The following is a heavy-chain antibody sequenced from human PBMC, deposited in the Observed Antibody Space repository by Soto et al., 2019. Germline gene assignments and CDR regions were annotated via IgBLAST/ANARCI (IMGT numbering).Heavy chain of an antibody. CDR2: FSLSGTT. J-gene: IGHJ4*02. D-gene: IGHD2-8*02. V-gene: IGHV4-4*07. CDR1: GASIAGSSY. Sequence: SETLSLTCSVSGASIAGSSYWSWIRQPAGKGLEWIGRFSLSGTTNYSPSLRSRVTMSADVSKNQFSLRLTSVTAADTALYYCARGMTPPGAPAWYYYDSWGQGTLVTVSS. CDR3: ARGMTPPGAPAWYYYDS.